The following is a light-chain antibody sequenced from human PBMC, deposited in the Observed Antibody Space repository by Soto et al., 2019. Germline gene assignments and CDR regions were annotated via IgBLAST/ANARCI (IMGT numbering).Light chain of an antibody. CDR1: QSVSNF. V-gene: IGKV3-11*01. J-gene: IGKJ4*01. CDR2: DAT. CDR3: QQRSNWPLT. Sequence: EIVLTQSPATLSVSPGERATLSCRASQSVSNFLAWYQQKPGQVPRLLIFDATYRATGVPARFSGRGSGTDFTLTISSLEPEDFAAYYCQQRSNWPLTFGGGTKVEIK.